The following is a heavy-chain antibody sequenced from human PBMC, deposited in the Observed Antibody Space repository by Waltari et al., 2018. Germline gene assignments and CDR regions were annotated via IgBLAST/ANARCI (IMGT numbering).Heavy chain of an antibody. CDR2: INHSCST. J-gene: IGHJ4*02. CDR1: GGSFSGYY. D-gene: IGHD3-10*02. V-gene: IGHV4-34*01. Sequence: QVQLQQWGAGLLKPSETLSLTCAVYGGSFSGYYWSWIRQPPGKGLEWIGEINHSCSTNTHPSLKSRVTRSVDTSKNQCPLRLSSVTAADTAVYYCALSLGSPTRLVYWGQGTLVTVSS. CDR3: ALSLGSPTRLVY.